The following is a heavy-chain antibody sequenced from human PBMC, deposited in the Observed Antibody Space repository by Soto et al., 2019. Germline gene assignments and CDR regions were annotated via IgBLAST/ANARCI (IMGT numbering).Heavy chain of an antibody. CDR2: ISGNSANT. J-gene: IGHJ4*02. V-gene: IGHV3-23*01. D-gene: IGHD1-1*01. CDR3: VSDNNSDDPG. CDR1: GFTFNTYV. Sequence: PGGSLRPSCAASGFTFNTYVMSWVRQAPGKGLEWVSEISGNSANTYYAASVKGRLTISXXXTXXTXXLXXNXXSADDPAMYYCVSDNNSDDPGWGQGTRVTVSS.